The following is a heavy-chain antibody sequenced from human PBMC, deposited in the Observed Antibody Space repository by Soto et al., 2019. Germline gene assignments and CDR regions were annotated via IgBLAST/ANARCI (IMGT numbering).Heavy chain of an antibody. D-gene: IGHD3-22*01. Sequence: QVPLVQSGAEVKKPGSSVKVSCKASGGTFSSSAISWMRQAPGQGLEWMGGIIPIFGTANYAQKFQGRVTITADESTSKAYMELSSLRSEDTAVYYCARSDGRYDSSVTTYPFWGKGTLVTVSS. J-gene: IGHJ4*02. V-gene: IGHV1-69*01. CDR1: GGTFSSSA. CDR3: ARSDGRYDSSVTTYPF. CDR2: IIPIFGTA.